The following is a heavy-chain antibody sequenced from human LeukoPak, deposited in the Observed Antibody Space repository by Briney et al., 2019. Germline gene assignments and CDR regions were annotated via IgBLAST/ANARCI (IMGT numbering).Heavy chain of an antibody. Sequence: SETLSLTCTVSGGSISSSSYYWGRIRQPPGKGLEWIGSIYYSGSTYYNPSLKSRVTISVDTSKNQFSLKLSSVTAADTAVYYCARHMYYYDSSGYPDYWGQGTLVTVSS. CDR2: IYYSGST. J-gene: IGHJ4*02. CDR3: ARHMYYYDSSGYPDY. CDR1: GGSISSSSYY. D-gene: IGHD3-22*01. V-gene: IGHV4-39*01.